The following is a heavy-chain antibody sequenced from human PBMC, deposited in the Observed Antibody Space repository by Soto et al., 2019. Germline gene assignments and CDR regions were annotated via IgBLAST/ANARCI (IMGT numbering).Heavy chain of an antibody. CDR2: INAYNGNT. Sequence: QIQLVQSGAEVKKPGASVKVSCKVSGYTFTTYGITWVRQAPGQGLEWMGWINAYNGNTNYAQNHQGRVTMTTDTPSGTGYKELRSLRSDATAGYYCARGNDNCDSWGQGTLVVVSS. V-gene: IGHV1-18*01. CDR3: ARGNDNCDS. D-gene: IGHD1-1*01. CDR1: GYTFTTYG. J-gene: IGHJ4*02.